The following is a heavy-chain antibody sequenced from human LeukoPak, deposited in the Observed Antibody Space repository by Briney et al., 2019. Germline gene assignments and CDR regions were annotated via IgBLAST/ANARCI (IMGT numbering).Heavy chain of an antibody. CDR2: IYYSGST. CDR1: GGSISSYY. D-gene: IGHD4-17*01. J-gene: IGHJ5*02. CDR3: ASSVDDYGWYDP. V-gene: IGHV4-59*08. Sequence: PSETLSLTCTVSGGSISSYYWSWIRQPPGKGLEWIGYIYYSGSTNYNPSLKSRVTISVDTSKNQFSLKLSSVTAADTAVYYCASSVDDYGWYDPWGQGTLVTVSS.